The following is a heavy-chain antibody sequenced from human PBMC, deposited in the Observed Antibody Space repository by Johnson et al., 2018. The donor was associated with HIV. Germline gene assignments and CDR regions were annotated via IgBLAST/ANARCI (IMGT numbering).Heavy chain of an antibody. CDR1: GFTFSSYW. CDR3: ARDQSNGWNRGAFDI. V-gene: IGHV3-74*01. D-gene: IGHD6-19*01. Sequence: VQLVESGGGLVQPGGSLRLSCVVSGFTFSSYWMHWVRQAPGKGLVWVSHINSDGSSTNYADSVKGRFTISRDNSKNTLYLQMNSLRAEDTAVYYCARDQSNGWNRGAFDIWGQGTVVTVSS. J-gene: IGHJ3*02. CDR2: INSDGSST.